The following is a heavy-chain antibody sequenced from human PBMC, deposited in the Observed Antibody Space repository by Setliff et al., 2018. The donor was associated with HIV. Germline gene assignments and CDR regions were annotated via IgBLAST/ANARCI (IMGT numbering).Heavy chain of an antibody. V-gene: IGHV4-59*12. CDR3: ARDAPTVYANGWFDP. Sequence: SETLSLTCSVSDDSIGAYHWSWIRQPPGRGLEWIGYIHSSGTTHYNPSLSSRVTISFDASKNQFSLKLSSVTAADTAVYYCARDAPTVYANGWFDPWGQGTLVTVSS. D-gene: IGHD2-8*01. CDR1: DDSIGAYH. CDR2: IHSSGTT. J-gene: IGHJ5*02.